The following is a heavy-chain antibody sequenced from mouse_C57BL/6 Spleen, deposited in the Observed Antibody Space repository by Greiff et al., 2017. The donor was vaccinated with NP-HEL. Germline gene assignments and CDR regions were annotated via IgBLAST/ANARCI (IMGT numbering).Heavy chain of an antibody. Sequence: QVQLQQSGPELVKPGASVKISCKASGYAFSSSWMNWVKQRPGKGLEWIGRIYPGDGDTNYNGKFKGKATLTADKSSSTAYMQLSSLTSEDSAVYFCARHYSNPFAYWGQGTLVTVSA. CDR3: ARHYSNPFAY. D-gene: IGHD2-5*01. CDR2: IYPGDGDT. CDR1: GYAFSSSW. V-gene: IGHV1-82*01. J-gene: IGHJ3*01.